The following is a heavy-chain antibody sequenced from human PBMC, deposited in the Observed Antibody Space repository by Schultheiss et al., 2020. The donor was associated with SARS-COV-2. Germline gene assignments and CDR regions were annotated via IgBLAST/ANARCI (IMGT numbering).Heavy chain of an antibody. CDR2: ISSSGSTI. J-gene: IGHJ4*02. CDR1: GFTVSSNY. Sequence: GESLKISCAASGFTVSSNYMSWVRQAPGKGLEWVSYISSSGSTIYYADSVKGRFTISRDNAKNSLYLQMNSLRAEDTAVYYCASLRGVYSLIDYWGQGTLVTVSS. D-gene: IGHD1-26*01. CDR3: ASLRGVYSLIDY. V-gene: IGHV3-11*04.